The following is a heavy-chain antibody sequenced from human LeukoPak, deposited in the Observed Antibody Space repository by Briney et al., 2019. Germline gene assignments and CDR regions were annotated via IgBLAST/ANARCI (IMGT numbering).Heavy chain of an antibody. Sequence: ASVKVSCKASGYTFTGYYMHWVRQAPGQGLEWMGWINPNSGGTNYAQKSQGRGTMTRNNAISTAHMELSRLRSDDTAVYCCARAGGHDYAHYWGQGTLVTVPS. CDR2: INPNSGGT. J-gene: IGHJ4*02. D-gene: IGHD5-12*01. CDR1: GYTFTGYY. V-gene: IGHV1-2*02. CDR3: ARAGGHDYAHY.